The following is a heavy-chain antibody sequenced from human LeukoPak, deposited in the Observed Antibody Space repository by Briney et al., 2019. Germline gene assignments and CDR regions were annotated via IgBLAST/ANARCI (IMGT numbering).Heavy chain of an antibody. CDR1: GFTFDDYA. Sequence: PGRSLRLSCAASGFTFDDYAMHWVRQAPGKGLEWVSGISWNSVSIGYADSVKGRFTISRDNAKNSLYLQMNSLRAEDTALYYCAKDSTAAAAGMDVWGQGTTVTVSS. J-gene: IGHJ6*02. CDR2: ISWNSVSI. D-gene: IGHD6-13*01. V-gene: IGHV3-9*01. CDR3: AKDSTAAAAGMDV.